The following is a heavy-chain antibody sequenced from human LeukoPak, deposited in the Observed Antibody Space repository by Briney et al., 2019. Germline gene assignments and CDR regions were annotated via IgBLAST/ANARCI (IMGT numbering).Heavy chain of an antibody. Sequence: SVKVSCKASGGTFSSYGISWVRQAPGQGLEWMGGIIPIFGTANYAQKFQGRVTITADESTSTAYMELSSLSAEDTAVYYCARDLGGNSDYWGQGTLVTVSS. CDR1: GGTFSSYG. D-gene: IGHD4-23*01. CDR3: ARDLGGNSDY. J-gene: IGHJ4*02. CDR2: IIPIFGTA. V-gene: IGHV1-69*13.